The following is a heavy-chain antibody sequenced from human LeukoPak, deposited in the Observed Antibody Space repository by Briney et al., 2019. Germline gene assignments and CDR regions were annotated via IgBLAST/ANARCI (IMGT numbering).Heavy chain of an antibody. CDR2: ISSSSSYI. J-gene: IGHJ4*02. Sequence: GGSLRLSCAASGFTFSSYSMNWVRQAPGKGLEWVSSISSSSSYIYYADSVKGRFTISRDNAKNSLYLQTNSLRAEDTAVYYCARKGYYDILTGYYGIDYWGQGTLVTVSS. D-gene: IGHD3-9*01. CDR1: GFTFSSYS. CDR3: ARKGYYDILTGYYGIDY. V-gene: IGHV3-21*01.